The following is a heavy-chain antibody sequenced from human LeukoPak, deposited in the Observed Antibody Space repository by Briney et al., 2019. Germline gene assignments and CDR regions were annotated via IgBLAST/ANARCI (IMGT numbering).Heavy chain of an antibody. V-gene: IGHV4-39*01. J-gene: IGHJ4*02. CDR2: IYSSGST. D-gene: IGHD3-10*01. Sequence: SSETLSLTCTVSGGSIRSSSYSWGGIRQPPGKGLEWIGGIYSSGSTYHNPSLKSRVTISVDTSKNQFSLKLNSVTAADTAVYYCARQDRSGINKKDFDYWGQGTLVTVSS. CDR1: GGSIRSSSYS. CDR3: ARQDRSGINKKDFDY.